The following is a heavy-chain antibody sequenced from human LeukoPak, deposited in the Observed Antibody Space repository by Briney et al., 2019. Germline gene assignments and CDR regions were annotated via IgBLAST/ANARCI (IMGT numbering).Heavy chain of an antibody. CDR3: ARDPPQGLRYGSFDY. D-gene: IGHD5-12*01. J-gene: IGHJ4*02. CDR2: ISWNSGSI. V-gene: IGHV3-9*01. CDR1: GFTFDDYA. Sequence: GGSLRLSCAASGFTFDDYAMHWVRQAPGKGLEWVSGISWNSGSIGYADSVKGRFTISRDNAKNSLYLQMNSLRAEDTALYYCARDPPQGLRYGSFDYWGQEILVTVPS.